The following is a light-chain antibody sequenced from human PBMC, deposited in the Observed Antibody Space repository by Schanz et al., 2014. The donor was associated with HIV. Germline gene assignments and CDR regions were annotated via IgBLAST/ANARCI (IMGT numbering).Light chain of an antibody. V-gene: IGLV6-57*04. CDR1: SGSIVDSF. Sequence: FLLTQPHSVSASPGKEVIISCTRTSGSIVDSFVQWYQQRPDSAPTLVIFENNERPSGVPDRFSGSVDISSNSASLSISGLQTEDEADYYCQSSDRYKGKVFGGGTKVTVL. J-gene: IGLJ3*02. CDR3: QSSDRYKGKV. CDR2: ENN.